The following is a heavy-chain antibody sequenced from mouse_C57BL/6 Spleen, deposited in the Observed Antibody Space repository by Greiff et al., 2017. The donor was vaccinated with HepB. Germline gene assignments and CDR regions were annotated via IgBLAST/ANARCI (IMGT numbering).Heavy chain of an antibody. CDR1: GYSFTGYY. D-gene: IGHD4-1*01. V-gene: IGHV1-42*01. CDR2: INPSTGGT. Sequence: VHVKQSGPELVKPGASVKISCKASGYSFTGYYMNWVKQSPEKSLEWIGEINPSTGGTTYNQKFKAKATLTVDKSSSTAYMQLKSLTSEDSAVYYCAREETGPFAYWGQGTLVTVSA. J-gene: IGHJ3*01. CDR3: AREETGPFAY.